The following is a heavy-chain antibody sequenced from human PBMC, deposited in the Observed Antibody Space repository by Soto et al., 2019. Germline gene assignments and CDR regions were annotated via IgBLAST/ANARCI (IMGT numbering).Heavy chain of an antibody. D-gene: IGHD1-1*01. V-gene: IGHV4-4*02. CDR2: IYHSEST. CDR1: GGSMYTPNW. Sequence: QVQLQESGPGLVKPSGTLSLTCAVSGGSMYTPNWWTWVRHTPGKGLQWIGEIYHSESTNYNPSLKSQVTISVDKSKTQFSLNLTSVTAADTAMYYCARGTTRIRGLFDYWGQGILVTVSS. J-gene: IGHJ4*02. CDR3: ARGTTRIRGLFDY.